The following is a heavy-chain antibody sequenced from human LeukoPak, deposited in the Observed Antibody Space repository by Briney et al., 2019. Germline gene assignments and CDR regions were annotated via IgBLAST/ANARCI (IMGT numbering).Heavy chain of an antibody. CDR2: IDAGGGDT. Sequence: GGSLRLSCAASGFSFSSYALTWVRQAPGKGLEWVSSIDAGGGDTYHSDSVKGRFTISRDNSMNTLYLQMNSLRADDTAVYYCGRPTKYWLVRGNGVDVWGQGTTVTVSS. CDR1: GFSFSSYA. J-gene: IGHJ6*02. D-gene: IGHD6-19*01. CDR3: GRPTKYWLVRGNGVDV. V-gene: IGHV3-23*01.